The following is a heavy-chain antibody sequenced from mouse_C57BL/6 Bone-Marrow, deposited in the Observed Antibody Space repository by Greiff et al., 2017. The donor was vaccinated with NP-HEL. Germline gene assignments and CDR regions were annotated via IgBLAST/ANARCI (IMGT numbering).Heavy chain of an antibody. CDR3: AGTTVYWYFDV. V-gene: IGHV7-3*01. Sequence: EVHLVESGGGLVQPGGSLSLSCAASGFTFTDYYMSWVRQPPGKALEWLGFIRNKANGYTTEYSASVKGRFTISRDNSQSILYLQMNALRAEDSATYYCAGTTVYWYFDVWGTGTTVTVSS. CDR1: GFTFTDYY. J-gene: IGHJ1*03. CDR2: IRNKANGYTT. D-gene: IGHD1-1*01.